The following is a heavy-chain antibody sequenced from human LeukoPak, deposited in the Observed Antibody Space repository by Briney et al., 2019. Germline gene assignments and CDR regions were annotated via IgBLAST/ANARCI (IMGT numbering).Heavy chain of an antibody. Sequence: PSETLSLTCAVYGGSFSGYCWSWIRQPPGKGLEWIGEINHSGSTNYNPSLKSRVTISVDTSKNQFSLKLSSVTAADTAVYYCATIDYWGQGTLVTVSS. V-gene: IGHV4-34*01. CDR2: INHSGST. J-gene: IGHJ4*02. CDR1: GGSFSGYC. CDR3: ATIDY.